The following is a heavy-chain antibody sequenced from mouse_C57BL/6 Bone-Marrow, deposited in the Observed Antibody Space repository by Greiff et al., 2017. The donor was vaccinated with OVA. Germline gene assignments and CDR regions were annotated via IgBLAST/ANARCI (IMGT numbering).Heavy chain of an antibody. V-gene: IGHV3-6*01. CDR3: ARRHSNYFDY. CDR2: ITYDGSN. CDR1: GYSITSGYF. J-gene: IGHJ2*01. Sequence: EVQLQESGPGLVKPSQSLSLSCSVTGYSITSGYFWYWNRQFPGNKLEWMGYITYDGSNNYNPSLKNRISITRDTSKNQFFLKLNSVTTEDTAIYYCARRHSNYFDYWGQGTTLTVSS. D-gene: IGHD2-5*01.